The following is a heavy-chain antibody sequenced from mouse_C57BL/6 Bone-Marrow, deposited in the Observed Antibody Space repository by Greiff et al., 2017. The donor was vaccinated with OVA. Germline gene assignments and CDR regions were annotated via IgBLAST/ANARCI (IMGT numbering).Heavy chain of an antibody. CDR1: GYAFSSSW. CDR3: ARDRGGSSYEDFDY. D-gene: IGHD1-1*01. CDR2: IYPGDGDT. Sequence: QVQLQQSGPELVKPGASVKISCKASGYAFSSSWMNWVKQRPGKGLEWIGRIYPGDGDTNYNGKFQGKATLTADQSSSTAYMQLSSLTSEDSAVYFCARDRGGSSYEDFDYWGQGTTLTVSS. V-gene: IGHV1-82*01. J-gene: IGHJ2*01.